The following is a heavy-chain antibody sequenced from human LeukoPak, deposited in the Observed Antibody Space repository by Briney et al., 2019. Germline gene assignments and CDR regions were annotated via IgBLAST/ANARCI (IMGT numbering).Heavy chain of an antibody. CDR2: IYYSGST. CDR3: ARDSGYCSSTSCPGLDY. D-gene: IGHD2-2*01. Sequence: SETLSLTCTVSGGSISSYYWSWIRQPPGKGLEGIGYIYYSGSTNYNPSLKSRVTISVDTSKNQFSLKLSSVTAADTAVYYCARDSGYCSSTSCPGLDYWGQGTLVTVSS. V-gene: IGHV4-59*01. CDR1: GGSISSYY. J-gene: IGHJ4*02.